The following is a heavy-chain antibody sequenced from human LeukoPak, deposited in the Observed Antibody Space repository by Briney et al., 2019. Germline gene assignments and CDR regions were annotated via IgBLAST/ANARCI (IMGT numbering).Heavy chain of an antibody. CDR1: GFTFSSYG. V-gene: IGHV3-33*06. J-gene: IGHJ6*02. Sequence: GGSLRLSCAASGFTFSSYGMHWVRQAPGKGLEWVAVIWYDGSNKYNADPVKGRFTISRDNSKNTLYLQMNSLRAEDTAVYYCAKEGNRQGGYFDWLLDRGMDVWGQGTTVTVSS. CDR3: AKEGNRQGGYFDWLLDRGMDV. D-gene: IGHD3-9*01. CDR2: IWYDGSNK.